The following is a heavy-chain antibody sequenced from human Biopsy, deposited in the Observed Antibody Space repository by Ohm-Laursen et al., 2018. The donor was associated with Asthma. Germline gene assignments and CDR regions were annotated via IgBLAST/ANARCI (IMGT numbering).Heavy chain of an antibody. J-gene: IGHJ6*02. CDR2: ISYTGSA. D-gene: IGHD3-3*01. CDR1: GGSMSSSSYY. CDR3: ARSAKTIFGVVMGSYYYGMDV. V-gene: IGHV4-39*01. Sequence: SDTLSLTCTVSGGSMSSSSYYWGWIRQPPGKGLEWMGSISYTGSAYHNPSLKSRVTISVDTSKNQFSLKLSSVTAADTAVYYCARSAKTIFGVVMGSYYYGMDVWGQGTTVTVSS.